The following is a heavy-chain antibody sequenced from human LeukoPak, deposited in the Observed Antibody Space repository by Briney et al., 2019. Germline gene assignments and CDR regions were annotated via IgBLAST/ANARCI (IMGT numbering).Heavy chain of an antibody. D-gene: IGHD3-22*01. V-gene: IGHV1-18*01. CDR1: GYTFSSYG. CDR3: ARGHPGYYDNSGYLPLDY. Sequence: ASVKVSCKAFGYTFSSYGISWVRQAPGQGLEWMGWISAYSGNTNYAQKLQGRVTMTADTSTNTAYMELRSRRSDDTAVYYCARGHPGYYDNSGYLPLDYWGQGTLVTASS. J-gene: IGHJ4*02. CDR2: ISAYSGNT.